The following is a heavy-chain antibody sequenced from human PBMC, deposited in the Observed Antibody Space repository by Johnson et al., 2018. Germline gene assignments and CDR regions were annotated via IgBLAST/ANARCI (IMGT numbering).Heavy chain of an antibody. CDR2: ISYDGSNK. V-gene: IGHV3-30*18. D-gene: IGHD3-22*01. CDR1: GFTFSSYG. CDR3: AKLLITKIVVAPFHH. Sequence: QVQLVESGGGVVQPGRSLRLSCAASGFTFSSYGMHWVRQAPGKGLEWVAVISYDGSNKYYADSVKGRFTISRDNSKNPLDLQRNSRRAEDTAVYYCAKLLITKIVVAPFHHWGQGTLVTVAS. J-gene: IGHJ1*01.